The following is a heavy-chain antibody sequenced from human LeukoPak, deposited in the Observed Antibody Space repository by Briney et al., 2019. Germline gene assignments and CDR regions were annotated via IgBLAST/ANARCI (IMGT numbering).Heavy chain of an antibody. Sequence: GGSLRLSCAASGVIFRDYSMHWVRQAPGEGLVWVSRIKTDGRTTTYADSVKGRFTISRDNAKNTLYLQMDSLRAEDTAVYYCARDLPYDSSGYPSALGYWGQGTLVTVSS. D-gene: IGHD3-22*01. J-gene: IGHJ4*02. V-gene: IGHV3-74*03. CDR3: ARDLPYDSSGYPSALGY. CDR2: IKTDGRTT. CDR1: GVIFRDYS.